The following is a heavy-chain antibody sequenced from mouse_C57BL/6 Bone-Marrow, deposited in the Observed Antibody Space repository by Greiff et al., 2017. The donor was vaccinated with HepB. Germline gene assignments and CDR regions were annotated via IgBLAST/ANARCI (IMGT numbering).Heavy chain of an antibody. CDR3: ARRDYYGSLSYFDY. Sequence: VKLQQSGPELVKSGASVKISCKASGYAFSSSWMNWVKQRPGKGLEWIGRISPGDGDTNYNGKFKGKATLAADKSSRTAYMQLSSLTSEDSAVYFCARRDYYGSLSYFDYWGQGTTLTVSS. CDR1: GYAFSSSW. CDR2: ISPGDGDT. V-gene: IGHV1-82*01. J-gene: IGHJ2*01. D-gene: IGHD1-1*01.